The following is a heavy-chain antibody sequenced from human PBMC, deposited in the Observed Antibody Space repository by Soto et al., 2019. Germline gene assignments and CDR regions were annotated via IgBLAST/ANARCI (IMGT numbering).Heavy chain of an antibody. CDR1: GYTFTSYG. CDR2: IIPIFGTA. CDR3: ARSEDVSGYYYDPSAFDI. J-gene: IGHJ3*02. Sequence: SVKVSCKASGYTFTSYGISWVRQAPGQGLEWMGGIIPIFGTANYAQKFQGRVTITADESTSTAYMELSSLRSEDTAVYYCARSEDVSGYYYDPSAFDIWGQGTLVTLS. D-gene: IGHD3-22*01. V-gene: IGHV1-69*13.